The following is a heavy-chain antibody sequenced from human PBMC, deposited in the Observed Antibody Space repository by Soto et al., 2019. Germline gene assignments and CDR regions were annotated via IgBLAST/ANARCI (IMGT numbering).Heavy chain of an antibody. Sequence: EVRLFESGGGLVEPGESLRLPCAAPGLIFKDFAMSWVRQAPGKGLEWVSTITTSDDITYSADSVRGRFTISRDNSANTLFLQMSSLRGDDTATYYCTKGDSSGYFDPSSGYSTPDHWGQGTLVTVSS. D-gene: IGHD3-3*01. J-gene: IGHJ5*02. CDR2: ITTSDDIT. V-gene: IGHV3-23*01. CDR1: GLIFKDFA. CDR3: TKGDSSGYFDPSSGYSTPDH.